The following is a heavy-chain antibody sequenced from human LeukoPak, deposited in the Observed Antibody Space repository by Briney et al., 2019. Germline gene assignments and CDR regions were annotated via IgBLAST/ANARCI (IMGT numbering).Heavy chain of an antibody. CDR3: ARDRRSETNLEWLLSY. CDR2: INPNSGGT. CDR1: GYTFTGYY. J-gene: IGHJ4*02. D-gene: IGHD3-3*01. Sequence: GASVKVSCKASGYTFTGYYTHWVRQAPGQGLEWMGWINPNSGGTNYAQKFQGRVTMTRDTSISTAYMELSRLRSDDTAVYYCARDRRSETNLEWLLSYWGQGTLVTVSS. V-gene: IGHV1-2*02.